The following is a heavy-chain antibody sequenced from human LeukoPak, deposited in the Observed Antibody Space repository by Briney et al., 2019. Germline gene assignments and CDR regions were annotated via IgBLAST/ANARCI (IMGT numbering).Heavy chain of an antibody. CDR3: ARDPGSSSFDY. CDR2: INQDGSVK. V-gene: IGHV3-7*01. Sequence: PGGSLRLSCAASTFTFSSYWMSWVRQAPGEGLEFVANINQDGSVKNYVGSVKGRFTITRDNAKNSPYLQMNSPRADDTAVYYCARDPGSSSFDYWGQGTLVTVSS. D-gene: IGHD6-13*01. CDR1: TFTFSSYW. J-gene: IGHJ4*02.